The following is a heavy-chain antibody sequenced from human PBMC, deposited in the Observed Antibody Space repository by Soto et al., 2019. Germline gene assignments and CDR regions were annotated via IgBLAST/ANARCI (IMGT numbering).Heavy chain of an antibody. CDR1: GGSISSSSYY. D-gene: IGHD4-17*01. V-gene: IGHV4-39*01. CDR2: IYYSGST. Sequence: PSETLSLTCTVSGGSISSSSYYWGWIRQPPGKGLEWIGSIYYSGSTYYNPSLKSRVTISVDTSKNQFSLKLSSVTAADTAVYYCARHKYGSFDYWGQGTLVTVSS. CDR3: ARHKYGSFDY. J-gene: IGHJ4*02.